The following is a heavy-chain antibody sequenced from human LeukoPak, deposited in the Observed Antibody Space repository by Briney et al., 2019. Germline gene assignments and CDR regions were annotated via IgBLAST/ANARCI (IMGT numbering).Heavy chain of an antibody. CDR2: IYHSGST. Sequence: KSSETLSLTCTVSGYSISSGYYWGWIRQPPGKGLEWIGSIYHSGSTYYNPSLKSRVTISVDTSKNQFSLKLSSVTAADTAVYYCAGYHVYGVTTPPLGYWGQGTLVTVSS. D-gene: IGHD4-17*01. CDR1: GYSISSGYY. J-gene: IGHJ4*02. V-gene: IGHV4-38-2*02. CDR3: AGYHVYGVTTPPLGY.